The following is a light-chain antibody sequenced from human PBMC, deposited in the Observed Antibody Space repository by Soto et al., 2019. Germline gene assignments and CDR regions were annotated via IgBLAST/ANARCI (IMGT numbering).Light chain of an antibody. CDR3: SSHRGNNV. Sequence: QSALTQPPSASGSPGQSVTISCTGTSSDVGGYNYVSWYQQHPGKAPKLMIYEVSKRPSGVPDRFSGSKSGDTASLTVSGLQAEDEADYYCSSHRGNNVFGTGTKVTVL. J-gene: IGLJ1*01. CDR2: EVS. CDR1: SSDVGGYNY. V-gene: IGLV2-8*01.